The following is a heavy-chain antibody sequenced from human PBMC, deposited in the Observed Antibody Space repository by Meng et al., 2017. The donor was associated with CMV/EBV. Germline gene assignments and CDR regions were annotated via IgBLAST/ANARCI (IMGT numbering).Heavy chain of an antibody. D-gene: IGHD3-22*01. CDR1: GGFFSGFS. V-gene: IGHV4-4*07. J-gene: IGHJ4*02. CDR3: ARERGDDSGYNFDS. CDR2: IYSTGGT. Sequence: GQLRASRPGLVKPPATLSLTCSVSGGFFSGFSWTWIRQPAGKGLEWIGRIYSTGGTNYNPSFESRVTISLDGSNNQFSLKLNSVTAADTAIYYCARERGDDSGYNFDSWGQGTLVTVSS.